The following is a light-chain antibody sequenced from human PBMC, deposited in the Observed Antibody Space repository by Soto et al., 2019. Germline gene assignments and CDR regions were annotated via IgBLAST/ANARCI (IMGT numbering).Light chain of an antibody. J-gene: IGKJ1*01. CDR1: QNISSY. CDR2: DVS. V-gene: IGKV3-11*01. Sequence: IVLTQSPVTLPLSPGERGTLSCRASQNISSYLIWYQQKPGQAPRLLMYDVSNRATGIPARFSGSGSGTDFTLTISSLEPEDLAVYYCQQRSNWPRTFGQGTKVDIK. CDR3: QQRSNWPRT.